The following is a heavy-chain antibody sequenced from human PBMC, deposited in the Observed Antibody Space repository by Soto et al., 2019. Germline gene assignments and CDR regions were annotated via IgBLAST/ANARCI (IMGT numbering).Heavy chain of an antibody. V-gene: IGHV1-18*04. CDR1: GYTFTSYG. J-gene: IGHJ4*02. CDR2: ISAYNGNT. CDR3: ARDLEPYYYDSSGYTAPHN. Sequence: QVPLVQSGAEVKKPGASVKVSCKASGYTFTSYGISWVRQAPGQGLEWMGWISAYNGNTNYAQKLQGRVTMTTDTSTSTAYMELRSLRSDDTAVYYCARDLEPYYYDSSGYTAPHNWGQGTLVTVSS. D-gene: IGHD3-22*01.